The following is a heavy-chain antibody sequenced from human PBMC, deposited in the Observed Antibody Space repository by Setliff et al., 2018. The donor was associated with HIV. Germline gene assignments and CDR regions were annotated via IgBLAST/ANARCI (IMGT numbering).Heavy chain of an antibody. CDR1: GASITPNSYY. CDR2: FYKSGTT. CDR3: ARIPYDGRSYGWFDT. V-gene: IGHV4-39*07. Sequence: KTSETLSLTCAVSGASITPNSYYWGWIRQTPEKGLEWIGDFYKSGTTYYNPSLKSRVTISIDTSKNQFSLSRTSVTAADTAVYYCARIPYDGRSYGWFDTWGQGTLVTVSS. J-gene: IGHJ5*02. D-gene: IGHD3-22*01.